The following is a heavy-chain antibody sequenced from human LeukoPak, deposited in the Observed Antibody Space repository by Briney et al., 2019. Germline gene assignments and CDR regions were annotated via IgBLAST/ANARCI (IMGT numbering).Heavy chain of an antibody. V-gene: IGHV3-7*03. Sequence: QSGGSLRLSCAASGFTFSSYWMSWVRQAPGKGLEWVANIKQDGSEKYYVDSVEGRFAISRDNAKNSLYLQMNSLRAEDTAVYYCVRIAAAGFDYWGQGTLVTVSS. CDR2: IKQDGSEK. CDR1: GFTFSSYW. CDR3: VRIAAAGFDY. J-gene: IGHJ4*02. D-gene: IGHD6-13*01.